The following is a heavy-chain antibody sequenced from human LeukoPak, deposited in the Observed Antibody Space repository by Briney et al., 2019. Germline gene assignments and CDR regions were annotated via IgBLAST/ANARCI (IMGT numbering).Heavy chain of an antibody. V-gene: IGHV1-8*03. Sequence: PGASVTVSCTVSGYTFTSYDINWVRQAPGQGLEWMGWMNPNSGNTDYAQTFQGRVTITRNTSINTAYMELSSLRSEDTAVYYCARSNCSGGSCSSWRYYYYYYMDVWGKGTTVTVSS. CDR3: ARSNCSGGSCSSWRYYYYYYMDV. D-gene: IGHD2-15*01. J-gene: IGHJ6*03. CDR2: MNPNSGNT. CDR1: GYTFTSYD.